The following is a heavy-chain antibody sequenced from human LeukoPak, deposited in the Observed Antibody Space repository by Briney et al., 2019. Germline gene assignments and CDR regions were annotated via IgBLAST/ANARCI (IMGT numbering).Heavy chain of an antibody. CDR1: GYTLTELS. CDR3: ATGRPIRPYYYDSSGYYSPFDY. CDR2: FDPEDGET. V-gene: IGHV1-24*01. D-gene: IGHD3-22*01. J-gene: IGHJ4*02. Sequence: ASVKVSCKVSGYTLTELSMHWVRQAPGKGLEWVGGFDPEDGETIYAQKFQGRVTMTEDTSTDTAYMGLSSLRSEDTAVYYCATGRPIRPYYYDSSGYYSPFDYWGQGTLVTVSS.